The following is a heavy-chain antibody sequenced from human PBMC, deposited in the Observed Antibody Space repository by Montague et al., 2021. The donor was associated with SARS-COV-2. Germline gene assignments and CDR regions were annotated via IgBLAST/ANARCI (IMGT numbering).Heavy chain of an antibody. D-gene: IGHD1-20*01. CDR2: IYRGGXP. CDR3: TRNPITGTTGTIYNYYGMDV. Sequence: TLSLTCSVSGDSLSSGSYYWSWIRQPSGKGLEWFGRIYRGGXPXYXXXXKXRVTMSGDMSKNQFSLNGSSATAAGTAVYYCTRNPITGTTGTIYNYYGMDVWGQGTTVTVSS. J-gene: IGHJ6*02. CDR1: GDSLSSGSYY. V-gene: IGHV4-61*02.